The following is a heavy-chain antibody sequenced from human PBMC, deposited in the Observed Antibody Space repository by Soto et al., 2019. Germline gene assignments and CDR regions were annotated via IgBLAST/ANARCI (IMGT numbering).Heavy chain of an antibody. D-gene: IGHD2-2*01. V-gene: IGHV5-10-1*01. CDR3: ARQKIGDVIVVPAAIPTAAGLYGLDV. J-gene: IGHJ6*02. CDR1: AYSFTTYW. Sequence: GESLKISCXGSAYSFTTYWINWVRQMPGKGLEWMGRIDPRDSYTNYSPSFQGHVSISADKSISTAYLQWNSLKASDTAIYYCARQKIGDVIVVPAAIPTAAGLYGLDVWGQGTTVTVSS. CDR2: IDPRDSYT.